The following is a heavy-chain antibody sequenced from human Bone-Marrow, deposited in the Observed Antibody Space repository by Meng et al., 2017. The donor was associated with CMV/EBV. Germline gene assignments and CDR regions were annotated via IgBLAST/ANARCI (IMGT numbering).Heavy chain of an antibody. V-gene: IGHV1-46*01. CDR3: ARGGLKRGDWFDP. Sequence: ASVKVSCKASGYTFTSYYMHWVRQAPGQGLEWMGIINPSGGSTSYAQKFQGRVTITRNTSISTAYMELSSLRSEDTAVYYCARGGLKRGDWFDPWGQGTLVTVSS. CDR1: GYTFTSYY. CDR2: INPSGGST. D-gene: IGHD3-10*01. J-gene: IGHJ5*02.